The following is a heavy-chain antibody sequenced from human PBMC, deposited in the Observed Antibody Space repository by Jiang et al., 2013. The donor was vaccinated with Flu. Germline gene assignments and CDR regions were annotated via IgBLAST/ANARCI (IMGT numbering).Heavy chain of an antibody. CDR3: AKDREESAVAGPFDY. CDR1: GFSFDDYG. V-gene: IGHV3-23*04. Sequence: VQLVESGGGVVRPGGSLRLSCAASGFSFDDYGMTWVRQAPGKGLEWVSSISGSGARSYYAASVKGRFTISRDNSRSTLFLQMHSLRAEDMAVYYCAKDREESAVAGPFDYWGQGNLVTVS. D-gene: IGHD6-19*01. CDR2: ISGSGARS. J-gene: IGHJ4*02.